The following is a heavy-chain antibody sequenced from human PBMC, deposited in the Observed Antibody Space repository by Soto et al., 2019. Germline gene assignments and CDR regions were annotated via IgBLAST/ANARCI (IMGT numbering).Heavy chain of an antibody. CDR1: GYTFTSYD. D-gene: IGHD1-26*01. J-gene: IGHJ4*02. CDR3: ARAEKLVGATFDY. Sequence: ASVKVSCKASGYTFTSYDINWVRQATGQGLEWMGWMNPNSGNTGYAQKFQGRVTITADKSTSTAYMELSSLRSEDTAVYYCARAEKLVGATFDYWGQGTLVTVSS. CDR2: MNPNSGNT. V-gene: IGHV1-8*01.